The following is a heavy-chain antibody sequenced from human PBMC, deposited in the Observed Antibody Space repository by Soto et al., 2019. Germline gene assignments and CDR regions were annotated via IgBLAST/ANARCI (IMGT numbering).Heavy chain of an antibody. CDR2: IIPIFGTA. J-gene: IGHJ5*02. Sequence: SVKVSCKASGGTFSSYAISWVRQAPGQGHEWMGGIIPIFGTANYAQKFQGRVTITADESTSTAYMELSSLRSEDTAVYYCARDRGIVGATTSKRNNWFDPWGQGXLVTVSS. V-gene: IGHV1-69*13. CDR1: GGTFSSYA. CDR3: ARDRGIVGATTSKRNNWFDP. D-gene: IGHD1-26*01.